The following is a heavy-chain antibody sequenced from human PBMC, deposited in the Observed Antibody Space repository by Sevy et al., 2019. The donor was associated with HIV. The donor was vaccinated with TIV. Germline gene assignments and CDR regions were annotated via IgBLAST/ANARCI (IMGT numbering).Heavy chain of an antibody. CDR1: GFTVSSNY. CDR2: IYSGGST. V-gene: IGHV3-53*01. J-gene: IGHJ5*02. CDR3: AREVGAPTGWFDP. Sequence: GGSLRLSCAASGFTVSSNYMSWVRQAPGKGLEWVSVIYSGGSTYYSDSVKGRFTISRDNSKNTLYLQMNSLRAEDTAVYYCAREVGAPTGWFDPWGQGTLVTVSS. D-gene: IGHD1-26*01.